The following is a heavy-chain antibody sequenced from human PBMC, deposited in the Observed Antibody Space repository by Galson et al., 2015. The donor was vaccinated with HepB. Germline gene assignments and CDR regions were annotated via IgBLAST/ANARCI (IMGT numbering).Heavy chain of an antibody. D-gene: IGHD1-1*01. J-gene: IGHJ5*02. CDR3: AGSRAVGVSTALFGCFAP. Sequence: LSLTCAVSGGSIRSGVYSWNWIRQPPGKGLEWNGYIHHSGTTYYNPSLKSRVSISVDRSKNQFYLNMKSVTAADTAVYYCAGSRAVGVSTALFGCFAPWGQGTLVTVSS. CDR1: GGSIRSGVYS. CDR2: IHHSGTT. V-gene: IGHV4-30-2*01.